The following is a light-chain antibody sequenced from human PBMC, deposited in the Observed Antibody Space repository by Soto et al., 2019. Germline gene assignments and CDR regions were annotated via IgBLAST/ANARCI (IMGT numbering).Light chain of an antibody. CDR1: SSNNGNNF. CDR2: DND. J-gene: IGLJ1*01. CDR3: GTWDNSLSAYL. Sequence: QSVLTQPPSVSATPGQKVTISCSGSSSNNGNNFVSWYQQLPGTAPKLLVYDNDKRPSGIPDRFSGSKSGTSATLGISGLQTGDEADYYCGTWDNSLSAYLFGTGTKVTVL. V-gene: IGLV1-51*01.